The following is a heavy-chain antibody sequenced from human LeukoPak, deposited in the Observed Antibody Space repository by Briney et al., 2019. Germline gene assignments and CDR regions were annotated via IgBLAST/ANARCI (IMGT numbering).Heavy chain of an antibody. Sequence: SETLSLTCTVSGGSISSYYWSWIRQPPGKGLEWIGYIYYSGSTNYNPSLKSRVTISVDTSKNQFSLKLSSVTAADTAVYYCARHGLVVPAATRGYWFDPWGQGTLVTVSS. V-gene: IGHV4-59*08. J-gene: IGHJ5*02. CDR1: GGSISSYY. D-gene: IGHD2-2*01. CDR2: IYYSGST. CDR3: ARHGLVVPAATRGYWFDP.